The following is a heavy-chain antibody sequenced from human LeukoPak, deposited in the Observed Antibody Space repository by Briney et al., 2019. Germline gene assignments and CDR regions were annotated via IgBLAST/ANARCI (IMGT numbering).Heavy chain of an antibody. CDR2: IYPGDSDT. CDR3: ARHGPRYSSSLPSDY. Sequence: GESLKISCEGSGYSFTSYWIGWVRQMPGKGLEWMGIIYPGDSDTRYSPSFQGQVTISADKSISTAYLQWSSLKASDTAMYYCARHGPRYSSSLPSDYWGQGTLVTVSS. V-gene: IGHV5-51*01. D-gene: IGHD6-13*01. J-gene: IGHJ4*02. CDR1: GYSFTSYW.